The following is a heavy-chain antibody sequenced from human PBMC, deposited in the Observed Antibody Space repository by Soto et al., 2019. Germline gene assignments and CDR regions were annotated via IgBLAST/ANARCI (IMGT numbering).Heavy chain of an antibody. V-gene: IGHV2-5*02. CDR3: AHYLSPDPAGWFDP. Sequence: QITLKESGPTLVKPTQTLTLTCTFSGFSLSTSGVGVGWFRQPPGKALEWLALIYWDDDNRYSPSLKSRLTTIKDTYKHQVILTVTDMDPMDTAEYSCAHYLSPDPAGWFDPGGQGTLVIVSS. CDR2: IYWDDDN. J-gene: IGHJ5*02. CDR1: GFSLSTSGVG.